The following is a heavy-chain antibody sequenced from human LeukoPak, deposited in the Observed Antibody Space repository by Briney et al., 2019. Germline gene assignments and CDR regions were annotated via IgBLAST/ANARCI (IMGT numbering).Heavy chain of an antibody. CDR3: AREASNCGGDCNDC. CDR1: GFTLSSYW. Sequence: HPGGSLRLSCAASGFTLSSYWMSWVRQAPGRGLEWVSYITGSGSSIYYSDSVKGRFTISRDNAKNSLYLQMNSLRVEDTAVYYCAREASNCGGDCNDCWGQGTLVTVSS. J-gene: IGHJ4*02. V-gene: IGHV3-48*04. CDR2: ITGSGSSI. D-gene: IGHD2-21*02.